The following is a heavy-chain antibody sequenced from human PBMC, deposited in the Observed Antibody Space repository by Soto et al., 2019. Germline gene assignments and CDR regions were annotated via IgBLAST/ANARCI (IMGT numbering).Heavy chain of an antibody. J-gene: IGHJ6*02. CDR3: ARDLAMVWSGQGDYYYYYGMDV. CDR2: INPSGGST. CDR1: GYTFTGYY. Sequence: ASVKVSCKASGYTFTGYYMHWVRQAPGQGLEWMGIINPSGGSTSYAQKFQGRVTMTRDTSTSTVYMELSSLRSEDTAVYYCARDLAMVWSGQGDYYYYYGMDVWGQGTTVTVSS. V-gene: IGHV1-46*01. D-gene: IGHD5-18*01.